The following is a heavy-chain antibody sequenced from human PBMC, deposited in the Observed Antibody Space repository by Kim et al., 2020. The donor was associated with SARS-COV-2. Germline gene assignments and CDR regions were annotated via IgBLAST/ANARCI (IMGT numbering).Heavy chain of an antibody. CDR3: AREGGDYYGMDV. V-gene: IGHV3-33*01. D-gene: IGHD3-16*01. Sequence: YYADSVKSRFTSSRDNSKNTLYLQMNSLRAEDTAVYYCAREGGDYYGMDVWGQGTTVTVSS. J-gene: IGHJ6*02.